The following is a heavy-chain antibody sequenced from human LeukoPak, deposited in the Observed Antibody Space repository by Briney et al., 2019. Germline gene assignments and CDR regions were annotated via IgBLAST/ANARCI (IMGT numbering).Heavy chain of an antibody. CDR1: GFTFSSYG. D-gene: IGHD3-22*01. CDR3: ARRAGDYSHPYDY. CDR2: ISGSGGST. Sequence: GGTLRLSCAASGFTFSSYGMSWVRQAPGKGLEWVSAISGSGGSTYYADSVKGRFTISRDNSKNTVHLQMNSLRAEDTAMYYCARRAGDYSHPYDYWGQGTLVTVSS. V-gene: IGHV3-23*01. J-gene: IGHJ4*02.